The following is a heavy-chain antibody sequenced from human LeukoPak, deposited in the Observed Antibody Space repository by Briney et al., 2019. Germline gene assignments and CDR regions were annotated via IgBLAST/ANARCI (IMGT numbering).Heavy chain of an antibody. CDR1: GGSMNDYY. V-gene: IGHV4-59*01. J-gene: IGHJ5*02. CDR2: MYYSGST. D-gene: IGHD3-16*01. Sequence: SETLSLTCTVSGGSMNDYYWTWIRQPPGRGLEWIGYMYYSGSTNYNPSLKSRVTISVDTSKNQFSLKLSSVTAADTAVYYCARDPISGGWFDPWGQGTLVTVSS. CDR3: ARDPISGGWFDP.